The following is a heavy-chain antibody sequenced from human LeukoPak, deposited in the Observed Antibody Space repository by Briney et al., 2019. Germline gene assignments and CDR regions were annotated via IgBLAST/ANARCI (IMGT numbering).Heavy chain of an antibody. J-gene: IGHJ3*02. D-gene: IGHD3-22*01. CDR1: GFTFSSYA. CDR2: ISYDGSNK. Sequence: GGSLRLSCAVSGFTFSSYAMHWVRQAPGKGLEWVAVISYDGSNKYYADSVKGRFTISRDNSKNTLYLQMNSLRAEDTAVYYCARDPPYYYDSSGYFGAFDIWGQGTMVTVSS. CDR3: ARDPPYYYDSSGYFGAFDI. V-gene: IGHV3-30*04.